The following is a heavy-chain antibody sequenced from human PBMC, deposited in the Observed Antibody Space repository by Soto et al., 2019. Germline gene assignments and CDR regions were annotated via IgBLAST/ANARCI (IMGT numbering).Heavy chain of an antibody. CDR2: IYHSGST. Sequence: SETLSLTCAVSGGSISSGGYSWSWIRQPPGKGLEWIGYIYHSGSTYYNPSLKSRVTISVDRSKNQFSLKLSSVTAADTAVYYCARARYDFRSGYYTGLPSGMEVWYQGTTVTVSS. V-gene: IGHV4-30-2*01. CDR1: GGSISSGGYS. CDR3: ARARYDFRSGYYTGLPSGMEV. D-gene: IGHD3-3*01. J-gene: IGHJ6*02.